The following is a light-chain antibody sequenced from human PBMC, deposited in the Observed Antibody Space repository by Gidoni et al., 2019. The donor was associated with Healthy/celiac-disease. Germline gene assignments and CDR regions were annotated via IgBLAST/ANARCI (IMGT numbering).Light chain of an antibody. V-gene: IGKV3-15*01. J-gene: IGKJ2*01. CDR3: QQYNNWPYT. Sequence: EIVMTQSPAALSVSPGERATLSCRASPSVSSNLAWYQQKPGQAPRLLIYGASTRPTGIPARFSGSGYGTEFTLTISSLQSEDFAVYYCQQYNNWPYTFGQGTKLEIK. CDR1: PSVSSN. CDR2: GAS.